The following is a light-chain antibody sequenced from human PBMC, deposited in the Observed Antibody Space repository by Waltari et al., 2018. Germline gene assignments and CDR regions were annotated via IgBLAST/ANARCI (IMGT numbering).Light chain of an antibody. V-gene: IGLV1-51*01. J-gene: IGLJ2*01. Sequence: QSVLTQPPSVSAAAGQKVTISCSGSGSNIGNNFVSWYQQLPGTAPKLLIFDENKRPSGTPDRFSGSKSGSSATLGIAGLQTGDEAEYYGGTWDSSLSVVFGGGTKLTVL. CDR1: GSNIGNNF. CDR2: DEN. CDR3: GTWDSSLSVV.